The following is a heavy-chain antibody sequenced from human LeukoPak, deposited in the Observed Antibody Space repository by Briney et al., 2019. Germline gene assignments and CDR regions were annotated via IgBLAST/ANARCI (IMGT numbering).Heavy chain of an antibody. CDR2: INTNTGNP. V-gene: IGHV7-4-1*02. D-gene: IGHD1-1*01. CDR1: GYTFSNYA. CDR3: AKAPPYKKYFDY. J-gene: IGHJ4*02. Sequence: ASVKVSCKASGYTFSNYAMNWVRQAPGQGLEWMGRINTNTGNPTPALGFTGRFVFSLDTSVNTTYLLINSLKAEDTAVYYCAKAPPYKKYFDYWGQGTLVTVSS.